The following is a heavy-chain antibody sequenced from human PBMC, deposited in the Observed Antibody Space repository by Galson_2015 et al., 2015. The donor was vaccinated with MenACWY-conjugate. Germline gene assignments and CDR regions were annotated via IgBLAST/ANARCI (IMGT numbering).Heavy chain of an antibody. Sequence: TLSLTCTVSGASLSNYSWTWVRPSPAKGLEWIGHIYHSGATNYNPSLQSRVIISADASKGQISLNLASVSAADTAVYYCARRATTGWFDPWSQGTQVTVSS. CDR1: GASLSNYS. CDR2: IYHSGAT. V-gene: IGHV4-59*13. J-gene: IGHJ5*02. D-gene: IGHD4-17*01. CDR3: ARRATTGWFDP.